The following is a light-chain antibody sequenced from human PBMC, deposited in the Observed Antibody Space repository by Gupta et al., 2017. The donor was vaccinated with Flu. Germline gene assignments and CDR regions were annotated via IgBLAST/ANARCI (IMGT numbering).Light chain of an antibody. CDR1: QSLVYTDGSTV. V-gene: IGKV2-30*01. CDR2: LVS. J-gene: IGKJ1*01. CDR3: MQGEPWPWA. Sequence: DAIGEPASIDCRSSQSLVYTDGSTVLNWFQQRPGQSPRRLIYLVSHRDYGVPDRFSGSGSGTDFTLKISRVEAEDVGIYFCMQGEPWPWAFGQGTKVEIK.